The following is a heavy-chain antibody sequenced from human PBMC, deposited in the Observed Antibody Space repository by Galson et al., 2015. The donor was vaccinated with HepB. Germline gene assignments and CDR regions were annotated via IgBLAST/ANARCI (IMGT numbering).Heavy chain of an antibody. CDR3: ARHLYDSSGSYSDYSYGVEV. Sequence: SVKVSCKASGYTLTSYYMHWVRQAPGQGLEWMGLTNPSGGSTSYAQKLQGRVIMTRDTSTSTVYMEMSSLRSDDTAVYYCARHLYDSSGSYSDYSYGVEVWGQGTPVTVSS. J-gene: IGHJ6*02. CDR1: GYTLTSYY. CDR2: TNPSGGST. V-gene: IGHV1-46*04. D-gene: IGHD3-22*01.